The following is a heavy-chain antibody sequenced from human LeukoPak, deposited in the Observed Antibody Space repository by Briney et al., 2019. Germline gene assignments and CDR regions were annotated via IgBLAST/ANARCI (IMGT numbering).Heavy chain of an antibody. Sequence: SETLSLTCAVYGGSFSGYYWSWIRQPPGKGLEWIGEINHSGSTNYNPSLKSRVTISVDTSKNQFSLKLSSVTVADTAVYYCARGGVGYSSSWYARFDPWGQGTLVTVSS. CDR2: INHSGST. J-gene: IGHJ5*02. D-gene: IGHD6-13*01. CDR3: ARGGVGYSSSWYARFDP. V-gene: IGHV4-34*01. CDR1: GGSFSGYY.